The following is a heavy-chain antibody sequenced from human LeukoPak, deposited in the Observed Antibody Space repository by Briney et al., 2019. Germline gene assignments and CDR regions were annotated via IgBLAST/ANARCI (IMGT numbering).Heavy chain of an antibody. J-gene: IGHJ5*02. Sequence: SVKVSCKTSGYTFTNYGISWVRQAPGQGLEWMGGIIPIFGTANYAQKFQGRVTITADKSTSTAYMELSSLRSEDTAVYYCAEENCSGGSCCSTGSGWFDPWGQGTLVTVSS. CDR2: IIPIFGTA. CDR3: AEENCSGGSCCSTGSGWFDP. V-gene: IGHV1-69*06. D-gene: IGHD2-15*01. CDR1: GYTFTNYG.